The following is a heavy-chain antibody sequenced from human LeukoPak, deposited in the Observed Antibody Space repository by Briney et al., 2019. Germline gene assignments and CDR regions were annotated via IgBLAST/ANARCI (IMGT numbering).Heavy chain of an antibody. V-gene: IGHV3-30*18. J-gene: IGHJ6*02. D-gene: IGHD2-8*01. CDR1: GFTFSSYG. CDR2: ISYDGSNK. CDR3: AKDRTSGMDV. Sequence: GGSLRLSCAASGFTFSSYGMHWVRQAPGKGLEWVAVISYDGSNKYYADSVKGRFTISRDNPKNKLYLQMNSLRAEDTAVYYCAKDRTSGMDVWGQGTTVTVSS.